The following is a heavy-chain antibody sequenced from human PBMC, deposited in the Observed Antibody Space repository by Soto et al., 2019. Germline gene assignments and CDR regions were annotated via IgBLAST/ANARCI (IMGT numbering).Heavy chain of an antibody. D-gene: IGHD6-6*01. Sequence: QVQLVESGGGVVQPGRSLRLSCAASGFTFSSYGMHWVRQAPGKGLEWVAVISYDGSNKYYADSVKGRFTISRDNSKNTLYLQMNSLRAEDTAVYYCAKGWSSSSPPRALGYFDYWGQGTLVTVSS. J-gene: IGHJ4*02. CDR3: AKGWSSSSPPRALGYFDY. CDR2: ISYDGSNK. V-gene: IGHV3-30*18. CDR1: GFTFSSYG.